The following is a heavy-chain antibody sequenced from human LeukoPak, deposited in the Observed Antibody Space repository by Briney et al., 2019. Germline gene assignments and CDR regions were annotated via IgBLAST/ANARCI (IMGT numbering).Heavy chain of an antibody. D-gene: IGHD3-10*01. Sequence: ASVKVSCKASGGTFSSYAISWVRQAPGQGLEWMGGIIPIFGTANYAQKFQGRVTITADKSTSTAYMELSSLRSEDTAVYYCARGGPGYYGSGSPFDYWGQGTLVTVSS. CDR3: ARGGPGYYGSGSPFDY. CDR1: GGTFSSYA. V-gene: IGHV1-69*06. CDR2: IIPIFGTA. J-gene: IGHJ4*02.